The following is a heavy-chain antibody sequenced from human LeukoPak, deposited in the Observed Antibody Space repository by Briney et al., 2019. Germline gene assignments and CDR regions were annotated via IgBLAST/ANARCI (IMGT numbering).Heavy chain of an antibody. J-gene: IGHJ4*02. V-gene: IGHV3-30-3*01. CDR2: ISYDGSNK. D-gene: IGHD6-13*01. Sequence: QSGGSLRLSCAASGFTFSSYAMHWVRQAPGKGLEWVAVISYDGSNKYYADSVKGRFTISRDNSKNTLYLQMNSLRAEDTAVYYCARSGFIAAAGLPPDYWGQGTLVTVSS. CDR1: GFTFSSYA. CDR3: ARSGFIAAAGLPPDY.